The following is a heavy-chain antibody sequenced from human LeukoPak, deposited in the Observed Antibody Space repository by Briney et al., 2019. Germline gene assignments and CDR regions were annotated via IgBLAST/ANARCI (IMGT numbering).Heavy chain of an antibody. V-gene: IGHV4-30-2*01. Sequence: PSQTLSLTCTVSGGSISSGGYYWSWIRQPPGKGLEWIGYIYHSGSTYYNPSLKSRVTISVDRSKNQFSLKLSSVTAADTAVYYCARHYPGGAFDIWGQGTMVTVSS. CDR1: GGSISSGGYY. CDR2: IYHSGST. D-gene: IGHD3-10*01. CDR3: ARHYPGGAFDI. J-gene: IGHJ3*02.